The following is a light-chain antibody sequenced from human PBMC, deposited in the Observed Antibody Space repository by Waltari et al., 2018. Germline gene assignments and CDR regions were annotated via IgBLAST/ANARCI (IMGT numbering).Light chain of an antibody. J-gene: IGKJ4*01. CDR3: QQRGSWPLT. V-gene: IGKV3-11*01. CDR1: QSVGTY. Sequence: EIVLTQSPDTLSLFPGERATLSCRASQSVGTYLAWYQQKSGQTPRLLIYDASNRATGIPARFSGSGSGTDFTLTISSLDPEDFAIYYCQQRGSWPLTFGGGTKLEI. CDR2: DAS.